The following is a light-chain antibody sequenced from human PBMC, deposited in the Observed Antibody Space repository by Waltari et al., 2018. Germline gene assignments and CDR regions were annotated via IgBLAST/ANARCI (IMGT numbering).Light chain of an antibody. V-gene: IGKV2-28*01. CDR1: QSLLHGDGRYF. J-gene: IGKJ4*01. Sequence: DIVMTQSPLSLPVTPGEPASISCRSSQSLLHGDGRYFLDWYLQKPGQSPQLLIYMGSNRASGVPDRFSGSGSGTYFTLKISRVEAEDVGVYYCMQARQPPYTFGGGTKVEIK. CDR2: MGS. CDR3: MQARQPPYT.